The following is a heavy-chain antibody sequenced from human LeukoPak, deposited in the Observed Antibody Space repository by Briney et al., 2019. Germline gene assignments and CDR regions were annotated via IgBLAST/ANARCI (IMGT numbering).Heavy chain of an antibody. CDR1: GFTFSSYG. Sequence: GGSLRLSCAASGFTFSSYGMHWVRQAPGEGLEWVSYISSSSSTIYYADSVKGRFTISRDNAKNSLYLQMNSLRAEDTAVYYCARDIVVVTANRGLYAFDIWGQGTMVAVSS. CDR2: ISSSSSTI. V-gene: IGHV3-48*04. CDR3: ARDIVVVTANRGLYAFDI. J-gene: IGHJ3*02. D-gene: IGHD2-21*02.